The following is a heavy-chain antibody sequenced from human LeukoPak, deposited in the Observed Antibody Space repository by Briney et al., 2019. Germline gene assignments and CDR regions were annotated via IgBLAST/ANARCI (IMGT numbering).Heavy chain of an antibody. CDR3: ARRPPHSSSWYEPTTNWFDP. J-gene: IGHJ5*02. D-gene: IGHD6-13*01. CDR2: IYHSGST. V-gene: IGHV4-38-2*02. Sequence: SETLSLTCTVSGYSISSGYYWGWIRQPPGKGLEWIGSIYHSGSTYYNPSLKSRVTISVDTSKNQFSLKLSSVTAADTAVYYCARRPPHSSSWYEPTTNWFDPWGQGTLVTVSS. CDR1: GYSISSGYY.